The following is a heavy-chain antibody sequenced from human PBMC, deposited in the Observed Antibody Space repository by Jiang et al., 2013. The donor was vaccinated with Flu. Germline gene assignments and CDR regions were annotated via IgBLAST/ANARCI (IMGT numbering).Heavy chain of an antibody. CDR2: ISYDGSNK. D-gene: IGHD3-22*01. Sequence: VQLLESGGGVVQPGRSLRLSCAASGFTFSSYAMHWVRQAPGKGLEWVAVISYDGSNKYYADSVKGRFTISRDNSKNTLYLQMNSLRAEDTAVYYCARELRYYYDSSGYLDYWGQGTLVTVSS. J-gene: IGHJ4*02. CDR3: ARELRYYYDSSGYLDY. V-gene: IGHV3-30-3*01. CDR1: GFTFSSYA.